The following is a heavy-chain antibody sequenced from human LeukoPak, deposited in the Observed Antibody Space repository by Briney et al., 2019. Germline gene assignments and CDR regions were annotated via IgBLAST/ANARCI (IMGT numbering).Heavy chain of an antibody. J-gene: IGHJ4*02. Sequence: PSVTLSLTCTVSGGSISSTSYYWGWIRQPPGKGLEWNASIYYSGSTYYNPSLKSRVTISVDTSKNQFSLRLNSVTAADTAVYYCARSYCSSTSCYASGYFDYWGQGTLVTVSS. D-gene: IGHD2-2*01. CDR2: IYYSGST. CDR1: GGSISSTSYY. V-gene: IGHV4-39*01. CDR3: ARSYCSSTSCYASGYFDY.